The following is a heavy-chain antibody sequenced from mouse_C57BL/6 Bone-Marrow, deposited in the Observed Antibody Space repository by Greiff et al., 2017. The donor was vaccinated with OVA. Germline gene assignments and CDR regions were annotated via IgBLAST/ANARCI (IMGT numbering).Heavy chain of an antibody. V-gene: IGHV1-55*01. Sequence: QVQLQQPGAELVKPGASVKMSCKASGYTFTSYWITWVKQRPGQGLEWIGDIYPGSGSTNYNEKFKSKATLTVDTSSSTAYMQLSSLTSEDSAVYYCARGFTMVTTKIAYWGQGTLVTVSA. CDR2: IYPGSGST. J-gene: IGHJ3*01. D-gene: IGHD2-2*01. CDR3: ARGFTMVTTKIAY. CDR1: GYTFTSYW.